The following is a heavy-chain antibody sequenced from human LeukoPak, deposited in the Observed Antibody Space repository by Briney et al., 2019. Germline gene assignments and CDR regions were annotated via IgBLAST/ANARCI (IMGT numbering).Heavy chain of an antibody. CDR2: INWNSDRI. V-gene: IGHV3-9*01. J-gene: IGHJ4*02. CDR3: ARAANYDSSGRDF. D-gene: IGHD3-22*01. Sequence: SLRLSCAASGFPFNDYAMHWVRQAPGKGLEWVSGINWNSDRIGYADSVRGRFTISRDNAKNSLYLQMNSLRAEDTAFYYCARAANYDSSGRDFWGQGTLVTVSS. CDR1: GFPFNDYA.